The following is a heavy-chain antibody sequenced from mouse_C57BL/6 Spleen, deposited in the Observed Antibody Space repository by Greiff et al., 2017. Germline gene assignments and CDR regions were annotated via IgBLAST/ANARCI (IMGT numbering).Heavy chain of an antibody. Sequence: QVQLKQPGAELVKPGASVKLSCKASGYTFTSYWMHWVKQRPGQGLEWIGMIHPNSGSTNYNEKFKSKATLTVDKSSSTAYMQRSSLTSEDSAVYYCARPFYGSSSGFDYWGQGTTLTVSS. D-gene: IGHD1-1*01. CDR1: GYTFTSYW. CDR2: IHPNSGST. J-gene: IGHJ2*01. V-gene: IGHV1-64*01. CDR3: ARPFYGSSSGFDY.